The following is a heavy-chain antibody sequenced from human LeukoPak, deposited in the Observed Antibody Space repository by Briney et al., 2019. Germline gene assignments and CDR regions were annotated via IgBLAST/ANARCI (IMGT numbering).Heavy chain of an antibody. CDR3: ARGGYYGSGNDFRFDP. J-gene: IGHJ5*02. CDR2: IYYSGST. V-gene: IGHV4-59*01. Sequence: SETLSLTCTVSGGSISSYYWSWIRQPPGKGLEWIGYIYYSGSTNYEPSLKSRVTISVDTSKNQFSLKLSSVTAADTAVYYCARGGYYGSGNDFRFDPWGQGTLVTVSS. D-gene: IGHD3-10*01. CDR1: GGSISSYY.